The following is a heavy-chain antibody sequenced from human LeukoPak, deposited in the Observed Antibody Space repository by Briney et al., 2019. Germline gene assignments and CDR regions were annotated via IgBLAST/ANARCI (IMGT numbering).Heavy chain of an antibody. CDR1: GFTVSSIH. V-gene: IGHV3-53*01. D-gene: IGHD3-22*01. CDR3: ARGGRGSAAVVAPRSFDI. Sequence: GGSLRLSCAASGFTVSSIHMVWVRQAPGKGLEWVSVTYTGGNSYYADSVKGRFIISRDISKNTLYLQMNSLRAEDSAPYYCARGGRGSAAVVAPRSFDIWGQGTMVTVSS. J-gene: IGHJ3*02. CDR2: TYTGGNS.